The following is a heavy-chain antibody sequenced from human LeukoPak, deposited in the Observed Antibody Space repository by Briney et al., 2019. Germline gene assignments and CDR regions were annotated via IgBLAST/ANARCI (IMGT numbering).Heavy chain of an antibody. CDR3: ASDGDYGY. D-gene: IGHD4-17*01. CDR1: GFTFSIYW. Sequence: GGSLRLSCAASGFTFSIYWMSWVRQAPGKGLEWVANIKQDGSDKYYVGSVKGRFTISRDNAKNSLYLQMNSLRAEDTAVYYCASDGDYGYWGQGTLVTVSS. J-gene: IGHJ4*02. CDR2: IKQDGSDK. V-gene: IGHV3-7*01.